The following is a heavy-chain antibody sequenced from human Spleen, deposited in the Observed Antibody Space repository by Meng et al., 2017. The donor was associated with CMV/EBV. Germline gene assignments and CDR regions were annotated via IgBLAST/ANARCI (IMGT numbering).Heavy chain of an antibody. Sequence: QLQLPEAGSGLVKPSEPLSPTCTVSGGSISSYYWSWIRQPAGKGLEWIGRIYTSGSTNYNPSLKSRVTMSVDTSKNQFSLKLSSVTAADTAVYYCARSPYDSSGYYSYGLDYWGQGTLVTVSS. CDR2: IYTSGST. D-gene: IGHD3-22*01. V-gene: IGHV4-4*07. CDR1: GGSISSYY. J-gene: IGHJ4*02. CDR3: ARSPYDSSGYYSYGLDY.